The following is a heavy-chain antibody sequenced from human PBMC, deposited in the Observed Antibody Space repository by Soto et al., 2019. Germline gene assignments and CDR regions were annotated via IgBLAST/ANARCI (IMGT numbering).Heavy chain of an antibody. Sequence: ASVKVSCKASGGTFSSYTISWVRQAPGQGLEWMGRISANIGKTNYAQKLQGRVTMTTDTSTSTAYMELRSLRSDDTAVYYCARTDFVLERPVNWGQGTLVTVSS. CDR3: ARTDFVLERPVN. D-gene: IGHD1-1*01. CDR1: GGTFSSYT. CDR2: ISANIGKT. J-gene: IGHJ4*02. V-gene: IGHV1-18*01.